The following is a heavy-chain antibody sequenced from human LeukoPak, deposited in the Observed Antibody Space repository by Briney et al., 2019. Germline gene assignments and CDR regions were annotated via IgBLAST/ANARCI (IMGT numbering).Heavy chain of an antibody. D-gene: IGHD6-6*01. V-gene: IGHV4-4*09. Sequence: SGTLSLTCTISGGSISSYYWSWIRQPPGKGLEWIGYIYTSGSTNYNPSLKSRVTISVDTSKNQFSLKLSSVTAADTAVYYCARLAARQYYFDYWGQGTLVTVSS. CDR3: ARLAARQYYFDY. CDR1: GGSISSYY. CDR2: IYTSGST. J-gene: IGHJ4*02.